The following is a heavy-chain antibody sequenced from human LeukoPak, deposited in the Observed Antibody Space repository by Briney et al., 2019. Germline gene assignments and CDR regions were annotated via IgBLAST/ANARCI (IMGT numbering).Heavy chain of an antibody. CDR2: IYYSGST. Sequence: SETLSLTSTVSGGSISCYYWSWIRQPPGKGLEWIGYIYYSGSTNYNPSLKSRVTISVDTSKNQFSLKLSSVTAADTAVYYCAREGIAAADYAFDIWGQGTMVTVSS. V-gene: IGHV4-59*01. D-gene: IGHD6-13*01. J-gene: IGHJ3*02. CDR1: GGSISCYY. CDR3: AREGIAAADYAFDI.